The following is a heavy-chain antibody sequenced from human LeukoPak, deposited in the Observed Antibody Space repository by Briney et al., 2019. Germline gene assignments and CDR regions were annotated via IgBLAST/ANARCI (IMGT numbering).Heavy chain of an antibody. CDR2: IIPIFGTA. V-gene: IGHV1-69*13. CDR3: ARDRDTVTTFGYYYYGMDV. D-gene: IGHD4-17*01. CDR1: GGTFSSYA. J-gene: IGHJ6*02. Sequence: ASVNVSCKASGGTFSSYAISWVRQAPGQGLEWMGGIIPIFGTANYAQKFQGRVTITADGSTSTAYMELSSLRSEDTAVYYCARDRDTVTTFGYYYYGMDVWGQGTTVTVSS.